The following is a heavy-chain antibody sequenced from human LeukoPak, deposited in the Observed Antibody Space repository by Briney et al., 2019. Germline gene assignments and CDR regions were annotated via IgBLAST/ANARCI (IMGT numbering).Heavy chain of an antibody. V-gene: IGHV4-61*02. J-gene: IGHJ2*01. Sequence: PSETLSLTCTVSGGSISSGSYYWSWIRQPAGKGLEWIGRIYTSGSTNYNPSLKSRVTISVDTSKNQFSLKLSSVTAADTAVYYCARDGSSGWYFDLWGRGTLVTVSS. CDR2: IYTSGST. CDR3: ARDGSSGWYFDL. D-gene: IGHD6-19*01. CDR1: GGSISSGSYY.